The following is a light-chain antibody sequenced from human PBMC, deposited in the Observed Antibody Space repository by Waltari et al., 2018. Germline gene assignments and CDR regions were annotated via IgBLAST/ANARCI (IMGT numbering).Light chain of an antibody. CDR3: QSYDDNNHWL. Sequence: NFVLTQPHSVSESPGKTVTISCTRHSARLASYSAQWYQQRPGSSPSTVIYDNVERPSGVPDRFSGSIDSFSNSASLTISGLKTEDEADYYCQSYDDNNHWLFGGGTKLTVL. CDR2: DNV. V-gene: IGLV6-57*01. CDR1: SARLASYS. J-gene: IGLJ3*02.